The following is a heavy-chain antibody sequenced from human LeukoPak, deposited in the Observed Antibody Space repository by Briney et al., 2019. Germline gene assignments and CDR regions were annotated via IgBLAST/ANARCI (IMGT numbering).Heavy chain of an antibody. CDR3: TNGRGSGSYVATDAFDI. CDR2: FSGTSGNT. V-gene: IGHV3-23*01. CDR1: GFTFSSYT. J-gene: IGHJ3*02. D-gene: IGHD1-26*01. Sequence: PGGSLRLSCGASGFTFSSYTMNWVRQAPGKGLEWVSAFSGTSGNTYYADSVKGRFTISRDNSKNTLYLQMNSLRAEDTAVYYCTNGRGSGSYVATDAFDIWGQGTMVTVSS.